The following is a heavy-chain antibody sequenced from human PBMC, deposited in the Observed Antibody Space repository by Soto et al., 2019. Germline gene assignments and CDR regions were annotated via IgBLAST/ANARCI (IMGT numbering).Heavy chain of an antibody. Sequence: VGSLRLSCAASGFTFSSYGMHWVRQAPGKGLEWVAVIWYDGSNKYYADSVKGRFTISRDNSKNTLYLQMNSLRAEDTAVYYCAREATYSSENGMDVWGQGTTVTVSS. CDR3: AREATYSSENGMDV. CDR2: IWYDGSNK. D-gene: IGHD6-19*01. CDR1: GFTFSSYG. J-gene: IGHJ6*02. V-gene: IGHV3-33*01.